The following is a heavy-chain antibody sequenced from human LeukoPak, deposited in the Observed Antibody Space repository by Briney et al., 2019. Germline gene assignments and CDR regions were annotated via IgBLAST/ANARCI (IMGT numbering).Heavy chain of an antibody. J-gene: IGHJ6*02. V-gene: IGHV3-53*01. D-gene: IGHD5-18*01. CDR3: ARGGYAHYYGMDV. CDR1: GFTVSTNY. Sequence: PGGFLRLSCAASGFTVSTNYMSWVRQAPGKGLEWVSVIYSGGTTNYADSVKGRFTISRDNSKNTVYLQMNSLRAEDTAVYYCARGGYAHYYGMDVWGQGTTVTVSS. CDR2: IYSGGTT.